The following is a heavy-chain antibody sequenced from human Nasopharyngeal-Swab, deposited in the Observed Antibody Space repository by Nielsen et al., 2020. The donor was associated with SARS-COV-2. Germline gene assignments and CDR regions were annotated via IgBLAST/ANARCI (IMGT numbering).Heavy chain of an antibody. Sequence: ASVKVSCKASGYTFNSYGISWVRQAPGQGLEWMGWISAYNGNTNYAQKLQGRVTMTTDTSTSTAYMELRSLRSDDTAVYYCAREARGYSGYETNNDAFDIWGQGTMVTVSS. J-gene: IGHJ3*02. CDR3: AREARGYSGYETNNDAFDI. CDR1: GYTFNSYG. D-gene: IGHD5-12*01. CDR2: ISAYNGNT. V-gene: IGHV1-18*01.